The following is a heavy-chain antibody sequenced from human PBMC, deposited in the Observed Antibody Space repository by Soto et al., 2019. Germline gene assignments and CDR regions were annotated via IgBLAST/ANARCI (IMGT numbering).Heavy chain of an antibody. CDR3: AAGFPPDY. J-gene: IGHJ4*02. CDR2: INGGGSEE. D-gene: IGHD3-10*01. CDR1: GFTFSTSW. Sequence: EVQLVESGGVLVQPGGSLRVSCAASGFTFSTSWMNWVRQAPGKGLEWVANINGGGSEEYYVDSVRGGFTISRDNVKNSLFLQMNSLRAEDSAVYYCAAGFPPDYWGQGTLVTVSS. V-gene: IGHV3-7*01.